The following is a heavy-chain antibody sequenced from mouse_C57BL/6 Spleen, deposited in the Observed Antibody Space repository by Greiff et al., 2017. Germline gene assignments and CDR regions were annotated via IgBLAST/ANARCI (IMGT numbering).Heavy chain of an antibody. CDR2: IDPSDSET. CDR3: ARMGYDYDFDY. V-gene: IGHV1-52*01. D-gene: IGHD2-4*01. Sequence: VQLQQSGAELVRPGSSVKLSCKASGYTFTSYWMHWVKQRPIQGLEWIGNIDPSDSETHYNQKFKDKATLTVDKSSSTAYMQLSSLTSEDSAVYYCARMGYDYDFDYWGQGTTLTVSS. CDR1: GYTFTSYW. J-gene: IGHJ2*01.